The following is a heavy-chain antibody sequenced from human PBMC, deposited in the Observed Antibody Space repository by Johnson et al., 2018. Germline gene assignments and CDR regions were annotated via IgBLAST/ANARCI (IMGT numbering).Heavy chain of an antibody. CDR1: GFTFDDYA. CDR3: ARDVGRWKDACDI. J-gene: IGHJ3*02. CDR2: ISWNSGSI. Sequence: VQLVQSGGGVVQPGRSLRLSCAASGFTFDDYAMHWVRQAPGKGLEWVSGISWNSGSIGSADSVKGRFTISRDNSKNTLYLQMNSLRAEDTAVYYCARDVGRWKDACDIWGQGTMVTVS. V-gene: IGHV3-9*01. D-gene: IGHD4-23*01.